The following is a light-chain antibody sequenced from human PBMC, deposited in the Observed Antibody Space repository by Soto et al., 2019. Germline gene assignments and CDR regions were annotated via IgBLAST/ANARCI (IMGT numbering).Light chain of an antibody. CDR2: EVS. CDR1: SSDVGGYNY. V-gene: IGLV2-14*01. Sequence: QSALTQPASVSGSPGQSITISCTGTSSDVGGYNYVSWYQQHPGKAPKLMIYEVSNRPSGVSNRFSGSKSGNTASLTISGLQAEDEADYYCASHADNSAYAFGPGTKLTVL. CDR3: ASHADNSAYA. J-gene: IGLJ1*01.